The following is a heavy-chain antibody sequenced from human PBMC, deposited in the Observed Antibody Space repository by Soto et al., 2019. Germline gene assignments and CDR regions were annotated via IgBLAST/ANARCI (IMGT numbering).Heavy chain of an antibody. D-gene: IGHD1-26*01. J-gene: IGHJ6*02. CDR2: IIPILGIA. Sequence: SVKVCCKASGGTFSSYTISWVRQAPGQGLEWMGRIIPILGIANYAQKFQGRVTITADKSTSTAYMELSSLRSEDTAVYYCARDGIETRYGMDVWGQGTTVTVSS. V-gene: IGHV1-69*04. CDR3: ARDGIETRYGMDV. CDR1: GGTFSSYT.